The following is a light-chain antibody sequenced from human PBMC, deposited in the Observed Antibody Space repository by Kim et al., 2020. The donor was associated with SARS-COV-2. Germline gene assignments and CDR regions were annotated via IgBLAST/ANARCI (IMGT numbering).Light chain of an antibody. CDR3: QQYGNSPWT. V-gene: IGKV3-20*01. Sequence: VSPGERATLSCRDSQSVSSNLAWYQQKPGQAPRLLIYDASSRATGIPDRFSGSGSGTDFTLTISRLEPEDFAVYHCQQYGNSPWTFGQGTKVDIK. CDR2: DAS. J-gene: IGKJ1*01. CDR1: QSVSSN.